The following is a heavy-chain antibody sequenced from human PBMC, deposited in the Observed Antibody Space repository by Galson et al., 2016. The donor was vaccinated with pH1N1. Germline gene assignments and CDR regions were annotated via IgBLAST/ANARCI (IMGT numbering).Heavy chain of an antibody. V-gene: IGHV1-69*04. CDR1: GVTFSTFA. J-gene: IGHJ4*02. Sequence: SVKVSCKASGVTFSTFAITWVRQAPGQGLEWMGRIIPILGMTNYAQRFHGRVTITADTSTYTAYMELSSLRSGDTAMYDCARDRHYGDDRAFDHWGRGTLVTVSS. D-gene: IGHD5-12*01. CDR3: ARDRHYGDDRAFDH. CDR2: IIPILGMT.